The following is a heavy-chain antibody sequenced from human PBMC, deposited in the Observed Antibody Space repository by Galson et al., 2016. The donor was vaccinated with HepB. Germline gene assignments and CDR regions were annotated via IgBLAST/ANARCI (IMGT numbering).Heavy chain of an antibody. CDR1: GDSMSSSSAYY. V-gene: IGHV4-39*01. Sequence: SETLSLTCTVSGDSMSSSSAYYWGWIRQPPGKGLEWIGNIYYSGSTSYNSSLRSRVTISVHTSKNQFSLKLSSVTAADTAVYYCARRVGGGDCFWDSWVQGTLVTVSS. CDR2: IYYSGST. D-gene: IGHD2-21*01. J-gene: IGHJ4*02. CDR3: ARRVGGGDCFWDS.